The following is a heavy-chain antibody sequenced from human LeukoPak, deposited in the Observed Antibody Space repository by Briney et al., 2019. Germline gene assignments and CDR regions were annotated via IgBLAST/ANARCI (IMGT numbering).Heavy chain of an antibody. CDR3: TRVWLQYFDY. CDR2: IRYDGSNK. J-gene: IGHJ4*02. CDR1: GFTFSSYG. V-gene: IGHV3-30*02. Sequence: GGSLRLSCAVSGFTFSSYGIHWVRQAPGKGLEWVAFIRYDGSNKYYADSVKGRFTISRDNSKNTLYLQMNSLKTDDTAVYYCTRVWLQYFDYWGQGTLITVSS. D-gene: IGHD5-24*01.